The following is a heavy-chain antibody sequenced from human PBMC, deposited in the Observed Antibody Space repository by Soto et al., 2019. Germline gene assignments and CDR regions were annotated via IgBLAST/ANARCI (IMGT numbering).Heavy chain of an antibody. J-gene: IGHJ4*02. CDR1: GFTFSSYE. V-gene: IGHV3-48*03. CDR2: ISSSGSTI. CDR3: ARAERLFYFDY. Sequence: GGSLRLSCAASGFTFSSYEMNWVRQAPGKGLEWVSYISSSGSTIYYADSVKGRFTISRDNAKNSLYLQMNSLRAEDTAVYYCARAERLFYFDYWGQGTLVTVS.